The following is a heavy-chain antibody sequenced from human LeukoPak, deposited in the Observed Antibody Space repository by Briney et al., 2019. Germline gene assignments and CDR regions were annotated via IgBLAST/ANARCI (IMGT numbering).Heavy chain of an antibody. V-gene: IGHV1-18*01. CDR2: ISAYDGNT. CDR1: GYTFIDYG. J-gene: IGHJ4*02. D-gene: IGHD1-7*01. CDR3: ARESRHSWDYEV. Sequence: ASVKVSGKASGYTFIDYGISWVRQAPGQGLEWMGWISAYDGNTKYAQKVQDRVTMTTDTSTTTAYMEMRSLRSDDTAVYYCARESRHSWDYEVWGQGTLVTVSS.